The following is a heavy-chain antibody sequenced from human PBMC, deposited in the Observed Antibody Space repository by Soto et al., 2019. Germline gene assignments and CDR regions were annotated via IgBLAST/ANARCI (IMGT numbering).Heavy chain of an antibody. Sequence: QVQLVQSGAEVTKPGASVKVSCKASGYTFTGYYIHWVRQAPGQEFEWMGWINDYNGNTNYAQKFQDRLTMTTDTSTSTAYMELRSLRFDDTAVYYCARDLFDSYSGSRRYFDYWGQGSLVTVSS. D-gene: IGHD1-26*01. V-gene: IGHV1-18*04. CDR1: GYTFTGYY. CDR3: ARDLFDSYSGSRRYFDY. J-gene: IGHJ4*02. CDR2: INDYNGNT.